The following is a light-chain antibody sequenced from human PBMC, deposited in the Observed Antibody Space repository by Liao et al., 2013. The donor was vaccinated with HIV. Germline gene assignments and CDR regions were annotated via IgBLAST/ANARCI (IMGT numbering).Light chain of an antibody. CDR1: NIGSKS. Sequence: SYVVSQSPAMSVAPGKTAAITCGGNNIGSKSVHWYQQKPGQAPILVIYYDRARPSGIPERFSGYNSGTTVTLTISGVQAEDEADYYCQSADSSGTYVVFGGGTKLTVL. J-gene: IGLJ2*01. CDR3: QSADSSGTYVV. V-gene: IGLV3-21*01. CDR2: YDR.